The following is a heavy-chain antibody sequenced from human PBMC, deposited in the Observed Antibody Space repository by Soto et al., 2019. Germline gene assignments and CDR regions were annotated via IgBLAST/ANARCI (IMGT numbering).Heavy chain of an antibody. J-gene: IGHJ5*02. V-gene: IGHV4-39*01. Sequence: QVQVQESGPGLVKPSDTLSLTCTVSGYSVSSRSYFWGWIRQPPGKGLEWIGTIYYNGSTYYNPSLKRRVTLFVDPSKHQFSLKLTSVTASDTALYYCARQRVIPGTPTNWFDPWGQGTLVTVSS. CDR1: GYSVSSRSYF. CDR3: ARQRVIPGTPTNWFDP. CDR2: IYYNGST. D-gene: IGHD2-15*01.